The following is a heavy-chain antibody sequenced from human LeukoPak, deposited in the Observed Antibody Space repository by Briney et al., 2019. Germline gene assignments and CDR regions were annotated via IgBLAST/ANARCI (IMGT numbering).Heavy chain of an antibody. J-gene: IGHJ4*02. Sequence: PGRSLRLSCAASGFTFSSYAMHWVRQAPGKGLEWVAVISYDGSNKYYADSVKGRFTISRDNSKNTLYLQMNSLRAEDTAVYYCAKDPRVRGVIIKGYYWGQGTLVTVSS. D-gene: IGHD3-10*01. V-gene: IGHV3-30*04. CDR3: AKDPRVRGVIIKGYY. CDR1: GFTFSSYA. CDR2: ISYDGSNK.